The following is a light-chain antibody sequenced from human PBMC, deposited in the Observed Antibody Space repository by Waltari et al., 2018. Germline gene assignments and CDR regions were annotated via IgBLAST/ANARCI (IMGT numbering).Light chain of an antibody. Sequence: QSVLTQPPSVSGAPGQRVTIPCTGSSSNLGGGYDLQWYQQLPGTAPKLLIYNNNNRPSGVPDRFSGSKSGTSASLAITGLQAEDEADYYCQSYDISLSGSLFGGGTKLTVL. J-gene: IGLJ2*01. V-gene: IGLV1-40*01. CDR2: NNN. CDR3: QSYDISLSGSL. CDR1: SSNLGGGYD.